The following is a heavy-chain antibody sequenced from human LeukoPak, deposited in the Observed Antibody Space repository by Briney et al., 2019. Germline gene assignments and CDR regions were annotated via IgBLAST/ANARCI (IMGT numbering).Heavy chain of an antibody. CDR3: GREGKLNYGILVS. D-gene: IGHD2-15*01. CDR2: IYHSAVT. V-gene: IGHV4-38-2*02. J-gene: IGHJ5*02. CDR1: GYSISSGYY. Sequence: SETLSLTCTVSGYSISSGYYWGWIRQPPGKGLEWIGNIYHSAVTYYNPSLQSRVTISLDTSKNQLSLKLTSVTAADTAVYYCGREGKLNYGILVSWGQGTLVTVSS.